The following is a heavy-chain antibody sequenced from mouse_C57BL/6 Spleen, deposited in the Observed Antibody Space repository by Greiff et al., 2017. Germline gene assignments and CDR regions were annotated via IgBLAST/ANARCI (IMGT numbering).Heavy chain of an antibody. CDR2: INPNYGTT. D-gene: IGHD1-1*01. J-gene: IGHJ1*03. CDR3: ARGDYGSSLWYFDV. Sequence: VQLQQSGPELVKPGASVKISCKASGYSFTDYNMNWVKQSNGQSLEWIGVINPNYGTTSYNQKFKGKATLTVDQSSSTAYMQLNSLTSEDSAVYYCARGDYGSSLWYFDVWGTGTTVTVSS. CDR1: GYSFTDYN. V-gene: IGHV1-39*01.